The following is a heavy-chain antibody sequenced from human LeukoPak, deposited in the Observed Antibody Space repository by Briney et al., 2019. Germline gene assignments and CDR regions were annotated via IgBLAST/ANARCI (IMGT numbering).Heavy chain of an antibody. J-gene: IGHJ6*02. CDR2: ISSSSSYI. Sequence: GGSLRLSCAASGFTFSSYSMNWVRQAPGKGLEWVSSISSSSSYIYYADSVKGRFTISRDNAKNSLYLQMNSLRAEDTAEYYCARERGYCSSTSCYSMDVWGQGTTVTVSS. CDR1: GFTFSSYS. CDR3: ARERGYCSSTSCYSMDV. V-gene: IGHV3-21*01. D-gene: IGHD2-2*01.